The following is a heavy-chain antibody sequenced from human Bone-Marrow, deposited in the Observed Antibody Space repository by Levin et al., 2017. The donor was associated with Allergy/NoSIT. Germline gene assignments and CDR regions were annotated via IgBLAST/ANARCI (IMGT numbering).Heavy chain of an antibody. V-gene: IGHV3-30*18. CDR2: VPYDGNNE. Sequence: QAGGSLRLSCAASGFSFSSFAMHWVRQAPGKGLEWVAVVPYDGNNENYVDSVKGRFTISRDNSKNTLYLQMNSLREEDTAVYHCAKDRRAVAVEAFDSWGQGTMVTVSA. CDR3: AKDRRAVAVEAFDS. D-gene: IGHD6-19*01. J-gene: IGHJ3*02. CDR1: GFSFSSFA.